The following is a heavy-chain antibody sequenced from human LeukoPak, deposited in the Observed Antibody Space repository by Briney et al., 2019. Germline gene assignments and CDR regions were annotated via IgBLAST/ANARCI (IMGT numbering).Heavy chain of an antibody. CDR1: GFTFSNYW. CDR2: IKTDGRTT. CDR3: VRNFHFEDGGFYRHFDY. D-gene: IGHD2/OR15-2a*01. J-gene: IGHJ4*02. Sequence: GGSLRLSCAASGFTFSNYWMHWVRRAPGKGLVWVARIKTDGRTTNYAETVEGRFTISRDNARNTLYLQMSSLRAEDTAVYYCVRNFHFEDGGFYRHFDYWGQGTLVTVSS. V-gene: IGHV3-74*01.